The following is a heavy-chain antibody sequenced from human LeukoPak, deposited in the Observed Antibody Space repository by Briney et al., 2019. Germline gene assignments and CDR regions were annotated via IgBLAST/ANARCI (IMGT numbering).Heavy chain of an antibody. CDR2: IYYSGST. CDR1: GGSISSYY. J-gene: IGHJ3*02. CDR3: ARYRARVGYCSGGSCPPYFDAFDI. D-gene: IGHD2-15*01. Sequence: PLETLSLTCTVSGGSISSYYWSWIRQPPGKGLEWIGYIYYSGSTNYNPSLKSRVTISVDTSKNQFSLKLSSVTAADTAVYYCARYRARVGYCSGGSCPPYFDAFDIWGQGTVVTVSS. V-gene: IGHV4-59*01.